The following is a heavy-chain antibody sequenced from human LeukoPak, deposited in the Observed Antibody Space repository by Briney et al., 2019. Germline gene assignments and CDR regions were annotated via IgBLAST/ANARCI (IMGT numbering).Heavy chain of an antibody. J-gene: IGHJ6*02. V-gene: IGHV3-30*04. CDR2: FCSDGRHI. CDR3: ARCGGTCSLPSTSAMDV. CDR1: GSILRSNA. Sequence: GGPWRLPCAAPGSILRSNAVHGVGRAQGKGWGGGASFCSDGRHIFYADSVKGRFTISRDNSKNTLYLQMNSLRAEDTALYLCARCGGTCSLPSTSAMDVWGQGTTVTVS. D-gene: IGHD2-21*01.